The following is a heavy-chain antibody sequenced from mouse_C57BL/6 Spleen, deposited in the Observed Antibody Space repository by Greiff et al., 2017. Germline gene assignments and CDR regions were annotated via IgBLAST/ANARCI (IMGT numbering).Heavy chain of an antibody. Sequence: VQLQQSGPELVKPGASVKISCKASGYSFTDYNMNWVKQSHGKSLEWIGVINPNYGTTSYNQKFKGKATLTVDQSYSTAYMQLNSLTSEDSAVYYCARDYYGSSYEGLFAYWGQGTLVTVSA. J-gene: IGHJ3*01. CDR3: ARDYYGSSYEGLFAY. CDR1: GYSFTDYN. CDR2: INPNYGTT. V-gene: IGHV1-39*01. D-gene: IGHD1-1*01.